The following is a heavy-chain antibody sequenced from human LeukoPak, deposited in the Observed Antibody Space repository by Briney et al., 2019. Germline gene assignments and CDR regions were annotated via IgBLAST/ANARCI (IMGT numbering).Heavy chain of an antibody. CDR3: AREGGRWLQLSYFDY. D-gene: IGHD5-24*01. V-gene: IGHV3-66*02. J-gene: IGHJ4*02. CDR1: GFTVSSNY. CDR2: IYSGGST. Sequence: GGSLRLSCAASGFTVSSNYMSWVRQAPGKGLEWFSVIYSGGSTYYADSVKGRFTISRDNSKNTLYLQMNSLRAEDTAVYYCAREGGRWLQLSYFDYWGQGTLVTVSS.